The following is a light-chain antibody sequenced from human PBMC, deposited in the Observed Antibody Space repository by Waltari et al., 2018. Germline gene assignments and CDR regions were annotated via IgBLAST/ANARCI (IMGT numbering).Light chain of an antibody. CDR3: QSFDNMLSGGVV. CDR2: GNN. V-gene: IGLV1-40*01. Sequence: QSVLTPPPSVSGTPGQRVTIACSVSTPNIRAGPDTHRHQHLPGTAPKLLIYGNNNRPSGVPDRFSGSKSGTSASLAITGLQADDEADYFCQSFDNMLSGGVVFGGGTKLAVL. J-gene: IGLJ2*01. CDR1: TPNIRAGPD.